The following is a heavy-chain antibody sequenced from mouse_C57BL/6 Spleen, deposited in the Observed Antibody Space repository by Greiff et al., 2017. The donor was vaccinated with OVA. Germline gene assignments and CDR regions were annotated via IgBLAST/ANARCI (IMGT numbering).Heavy chain of an antibody. CDR3: VSGGNPLYAMDY. J-gene: IGHJ4*01. Sequence: EVHLVESGGGLVQPKGSLKLSCAASGFTFNTYAMHWVRQAPGKGLEWVARIRRKSSNYATYYADSVKDRFTISRDDSQSMLYLQMNNLKTEDTAMYYCVSGGNPLYAMDYWGQGTSVTVSS. CDR2: IRRKSSNYAT. V-gene: IGHV10-3*01. CDR1: GFTFNTYA. D-gene: IGHD2-1*01.